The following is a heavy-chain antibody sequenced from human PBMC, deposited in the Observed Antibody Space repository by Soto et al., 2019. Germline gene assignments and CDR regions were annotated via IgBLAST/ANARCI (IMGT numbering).Heavy chain of an antibody. V-gene: IGHV4-34*01. CDR1: GGSLSDYY. CDR3: ARPPIKYCSSISCSPDYNYYMDV. CDR2: INHSGST. D-gene: IGHD2-2*01. J-gene: IGHJ6*03. Sequence: QVQLQQWGAGLVKPSGTLSLTCGVSGGSLSDYYWSWIRQPPGKGLEWIGEINHSGSTNFNPSLTSRATISVDMSKNQFSLSLSSVTAADTALYYCARPPIKYCSSISCSPDYNYYMDVWGTGTAVTVSS.